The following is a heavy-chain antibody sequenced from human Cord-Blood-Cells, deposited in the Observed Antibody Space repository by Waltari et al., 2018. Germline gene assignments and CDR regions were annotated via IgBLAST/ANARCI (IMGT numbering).Heavy chain of an antibody. V-gene: IGHV4-34*01. CDR3: ASYYGSGSYWDY. J-gene: IGHJ4*02. Sequence: QVQLQQWGAGLLQPSETLSLTCAVSGGSFSGYYSSWLRQPPGKGLEWIGEINHSGSTNYNPSLKSRVTISVDTSKNQFSLKLSSVTAADTAVYYCASYYGSGSYWDYWGQGTLVTVSS. D-gene: IGHD3-10*01. CDR1: GGSFSGYY. CDR2: INHSGST.